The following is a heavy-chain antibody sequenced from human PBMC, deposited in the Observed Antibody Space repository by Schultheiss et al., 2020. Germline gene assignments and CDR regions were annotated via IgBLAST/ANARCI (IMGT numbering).Heavy chain of an antibody. V-gene: IGHV4-39*01. CDR3: ARQTTPIFDL. CDR2: IYHSGST. D-gene: IGHD4-17*01. CDR1: GGSISSSSYY. Sequence: SQTLSLTCTVSGGSISSSSYYWGWIRQPPGKGLEWIGYIYHSGSTYYNPSLKSRVTISVDTSKNQFSLKLSSVTAADTAVYYCARQTTPIFDLWGRGTLVTVSS. J-gene: IGHJ2*01.